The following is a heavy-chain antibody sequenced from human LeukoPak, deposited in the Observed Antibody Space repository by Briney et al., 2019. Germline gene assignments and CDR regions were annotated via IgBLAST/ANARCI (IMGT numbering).Heavy chain of an antibody. V-gene: IGHV3-23*01. CDR3: AKDGKYYDFWSGYYSRSYYYYMDA. CDR2: ISGSGGST. Sequence: PGGSLRLSCAASGFTFSSYAMSWVRQAPGKGLEWVSAISGSGGSTCYADSVKGRFTISRDNSKNTLYLQMNSLRAEDTAVYYCAKDGKYYDFWSGYYSRSYYYYMDAWGKGTTVTVSS. J-gene: IGHJ6*03. D-gene: IGHD3-3*01. CDR1: GFTFSSYA.